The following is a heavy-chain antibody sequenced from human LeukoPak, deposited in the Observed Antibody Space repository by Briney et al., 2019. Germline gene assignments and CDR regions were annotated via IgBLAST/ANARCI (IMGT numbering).Heavy chain of an antibody. V-gene: IGHV1-2*02. CDR1: GYTFTGYY. CDR3: ARGIGDLYPYYYYYMDV. J-gene: IGHJ6*03. CDR2: INPNSGGT. D-gene: IGHD3-10*01. Sequence: ASVKVSCKASGYTFTGYYMHWVRQAPRQGLEWMGWINPNSGGTNYAQKFQGRVTMTRDTSISTAYMELSSLRSDDTAVYYCARGIGDLYPYYYYYMDVWGKGTTVTISS.